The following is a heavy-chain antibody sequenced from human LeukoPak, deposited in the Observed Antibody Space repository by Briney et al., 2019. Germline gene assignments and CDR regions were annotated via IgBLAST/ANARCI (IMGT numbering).Heavy chain of an antibody. CDR1: GGSFSGYY. CDR2: INHSGST. Sequence: SETLSLTCAVYGGSFSGYYWSWIRQPPGKGLEWIGEINHSGSTNYNPSVKSRVTISVDTSKNQFSLKLSSVTAADTAVYYCARAESIAARPPWYFDLWGRGTLVTVSS. CDR3: ARAESIAARPPWYFDL. V-gene: IGHV4-34*01. J-gene: IGHJ2*01. D-gene: IGHD6-6*01.